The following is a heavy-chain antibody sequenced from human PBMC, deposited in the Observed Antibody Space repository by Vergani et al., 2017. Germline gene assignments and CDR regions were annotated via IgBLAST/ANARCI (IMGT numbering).Heavy chain of an antibody. D-gene: IGHD6-13*01. CDR1: GFTFSSYG. J-gene: IGHJ6*03. CDR3: ARKVGKGSPGIAAAGTRGYYYYYMDV. Sequence: QVQLVESGGGVVQPGRSLRLSCAASGFTFSSYGMHWVRQAPGKGLEWVAVIWYDGSNKYYADSVKGRFTISRDNSKNTLYLQMNSLRAEDTAVYYCARKVGKGSPGIAAAGTRGYYYYYMDVWGKGTTVTVSS. V-gene: IGHV3-33*01. CDR2: IWYDGSNK.